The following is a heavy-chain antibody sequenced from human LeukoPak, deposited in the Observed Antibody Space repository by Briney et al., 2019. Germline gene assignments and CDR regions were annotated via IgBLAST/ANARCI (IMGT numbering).Heavy chain of an antibody. CDR2: IYYSGST. D-gene: IGHD1-26*01. J-gene: IGHJ4*02. CDR1: GGSISSSSYY. V-gene: IGHV4-39*01. CDR3: ARLGAQDY. Sequence: PSETLSLTCTVSGGSISSSSYYWGWIRQPPGKGLEWIGSIYYSGSTYYNPSLKSRVTISVDTSKNQFSLKLSSVTAADTAVYYCARLGAQDYWGQGTLVTVSS.